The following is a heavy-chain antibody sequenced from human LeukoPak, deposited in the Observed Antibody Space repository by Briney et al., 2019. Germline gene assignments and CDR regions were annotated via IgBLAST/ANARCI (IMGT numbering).Heavy chain of an antibody. D-gene: IGHD2-8*02. CDR2: IGVRGDT. CDR3: ARAARFLESTGAHAFDL. V-gene: IGHV3-13*01. CDR1: GFSFRTYD. Sequence: AGGSLRLSCAASGFSFRTYDMPWVRQGTGKGLEWASGIGVRGDTHYPGSVKGRFTISRENAENSLYLQMNSLRVEDTAVYYCARAARFLESTGAHAFDLWGQGTMVTVSS. J-gene: IGHJ3*01.